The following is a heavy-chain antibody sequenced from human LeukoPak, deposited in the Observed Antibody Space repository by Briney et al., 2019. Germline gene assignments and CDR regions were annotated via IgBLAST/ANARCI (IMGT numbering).Heavy chain of an antibody. CDR3: AEGTTA. V-gene: IGHV3-7*01. Sequence: GGSLRLSCAASGFTFTNHWMSWVRQAPGKGLERVANINQDGSEKFYVDSVKGRFTISRDNAKNSLYLQMNSPRAEDTAVYYCAEGTTAWGQGTLVTVSS. CDR2: INQDGSEK. J-gene: IGHJ5*02. CDR1: GFTFTNHW. D-gene: IGHD2/OR15-2a*01.